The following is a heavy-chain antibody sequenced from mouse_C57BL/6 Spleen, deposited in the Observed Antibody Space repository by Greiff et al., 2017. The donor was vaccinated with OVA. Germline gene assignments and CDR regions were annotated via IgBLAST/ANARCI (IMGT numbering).Heavy chain of an antibody. CDR3: ARSYYGSSPHWYFDV. CDR2: LYPGDGDT. Sequence: QVQLQQSGPELVKPGASVKISCKASGYAFSSSWMNWVKQRPGKGLEWIGRLYPGDGDTNYPGKFKGKATLTADKSSSTAYMQLSSLTSEDSAVYFCARSYYGSSPHWYFDVWGTGTTVTVSS. V-gene: IGHV1-82*01. D-gene: IGHD1-1*01. J-gene: IGHJ1*03. CDR1: GYAFSSSW.